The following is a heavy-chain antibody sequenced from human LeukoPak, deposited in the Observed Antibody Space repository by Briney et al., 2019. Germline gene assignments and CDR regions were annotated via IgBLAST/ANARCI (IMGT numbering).Heavy chain of an antibody. J-gene: IGHJ4*02. Sequence: ASVKVSCTASGYTFADYFMHWVRQTPGQGLEWMGWIDPNSAGTLYSQNFQGRVSMTRDMSINTIYMELSSLRSDDTAVYYCAKEVGHNGRFDYWGQGTLVTVSP. CDR3: AKEVGHNGRFDY. CDR2: IDPNSAGT. D-gene: IGHD1-1*01. V-gene: IGHV1-2*02. CDR1: GYTFADYF.